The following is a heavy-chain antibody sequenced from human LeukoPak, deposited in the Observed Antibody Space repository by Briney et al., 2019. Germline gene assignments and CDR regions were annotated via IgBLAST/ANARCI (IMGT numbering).Heavy chain of an antibody. CDR3: ARRGCSSTSCYSLDY. Sequence: GESLKISCKGSGYSFTTYWIAWVRQMPGKGLEWMGIIYPGDSDTRYSLSFQGQVTISADKSISTAYLQWSSLKASDTAMYYCARRGCSSTSCYSLDYWGQGTLVTVSS. J-gene: IGHJ4*02. V-gene: IGHV5-51*01. CDR1: GYSFTTYW. CDR2: IYPGDSDT. D-gene: IGHD2-2*01.